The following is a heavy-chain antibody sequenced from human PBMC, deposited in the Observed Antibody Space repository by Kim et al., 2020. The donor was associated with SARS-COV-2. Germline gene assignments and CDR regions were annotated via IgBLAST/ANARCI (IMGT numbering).Heavy chain of an antibody. CDR1: GFTFSNYW. CDR2: ISTDGRSI. Sequence: GGSLRLSCAASGFTFSNYWMHWVRQAPGKGLVWVSHISTDGRSISYADSVKGRFTISRDNAKNTLYLQMNSLRAEDTAVYYCTRRFDCGTPTCPPGYWGQGTLVTVSS. J-gene: IGHJ4*02. V-gene: IGHV3-74*01. D-gene: IGHD2-2*01. CDR3: TRRFDCGTPTCPPGY.